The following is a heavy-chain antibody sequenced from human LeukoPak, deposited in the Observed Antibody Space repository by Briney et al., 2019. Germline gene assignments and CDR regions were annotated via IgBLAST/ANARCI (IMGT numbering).Heavy chain of an antibody. D-gene: IGHD4-23*01. CDR2: IYYSGTT. Sequence: PSETLSLTCTVSGGSISSYYWSWIRQPPGKGLEWIGYIYYSGTTNYNPSLKSRVTISVDTSKNQFSLKLNSVTAADTAVYYCARHLNSYFFDYWGQGTLVTVSS. CDR1: GGSISSYY. CDR3: ARHLNSYFFDY. V-gene: IGHV4-59*08. J-gene: IGHJ4*02.